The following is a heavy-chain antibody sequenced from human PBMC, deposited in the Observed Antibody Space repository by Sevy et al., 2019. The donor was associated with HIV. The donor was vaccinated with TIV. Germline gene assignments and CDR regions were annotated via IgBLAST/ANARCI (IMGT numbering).Heavy chain of an antibody. J-gene: IGHJ3*02. D-gene: IGHD3-10*01. Sequence: GGSLRLSCAASGFTFSSYAMSWVRQAPGKGLEWVSAISGSGGSTYYADSVKGRFTISRDNSKNTLYLQMNSLRAEDTAVYYCAKKAVLLWFGELRAFDIWGQGTMVTVSS. CDR3: AKKAVLLWFGELRAFDI. V-gene: IGHV3-23*01. CDR2: ISGSGGST. CDR1: GFTFSSYA.